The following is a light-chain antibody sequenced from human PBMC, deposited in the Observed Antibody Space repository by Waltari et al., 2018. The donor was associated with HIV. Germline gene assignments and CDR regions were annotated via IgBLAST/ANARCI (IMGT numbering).Light chain of an antibody. CDR3: QQYNSYPWT. Sequence: DIQMTQSPSTLSASIGDRVTITCRASQSVSSWLACCKQKPGKATDLLIYKASTLESWVPSRFSGSGSGTEFTLTISSLQPDDFATYYCQQYNSYPWTFGQGTKVEIK. J-gene: IGKJ1*01. CDR2: KAS. V-gene: IGKV1-5*03. CDR1: QSVSSW.